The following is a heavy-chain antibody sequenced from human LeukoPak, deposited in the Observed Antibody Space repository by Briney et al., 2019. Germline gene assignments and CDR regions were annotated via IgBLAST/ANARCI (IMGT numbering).Heavy chain of an antibody. CDR3: ARGVFDGSYFAC. Sequence: SETLSLTCAVHGGSFSGYDWHWIRQPPGKGLEWIGEVNTSGNTKYNPSLKSRVTISVDKSKNQFSLNLSSVTAADTAVYYCARGVFDGSYFACWGQGTLVTVSS. V-gene: IGHV4-34*01. J-gene: IGHJ4*02. D-gene: IGHD1-26*01. CDR1: GGSFSGYD. CDR2: VNTSGNT.